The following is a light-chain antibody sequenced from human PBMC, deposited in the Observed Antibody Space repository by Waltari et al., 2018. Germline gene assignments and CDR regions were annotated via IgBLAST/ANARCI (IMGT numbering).Light chain of an antibody. V-gene: IGKV3-20*01. CDR2: GAS. CDR3: QRYRTSPWS. J-gene: IGKJ1*01. CDR1: QNITTH. Sequence: LILTQSPATLSLSPGERATLSCRASQNITTHLVWYQQKPGQAPRLLMLGASTRATGIPDRISGSGCGTEFTLTISSLEPEDFAVYYCQRYRTSPWSFGQGTTVEVK.